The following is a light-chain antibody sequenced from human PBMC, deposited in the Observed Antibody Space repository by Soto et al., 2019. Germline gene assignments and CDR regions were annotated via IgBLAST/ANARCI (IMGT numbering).Light chain of an antibody. CDR3: SSYTSSSTLLDV. Sequence: QSALTQPASVSGSPGQSITISCTGTSSDVGGYNYVSWYQQHPGKAPKLMIYDVSNRPPGVSNRFSGSKSGNTASLTISGLQAEDEADYYCSSYTSSSTLLDVFGTGTKVTVL. CDR1: SSDVGGYNY. J-gene: IGLJ1*01. CDR2: DVS. V-gene: IGLV2-14*01.